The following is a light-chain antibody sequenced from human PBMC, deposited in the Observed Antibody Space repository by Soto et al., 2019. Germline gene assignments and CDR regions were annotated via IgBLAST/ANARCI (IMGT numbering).Light chain of an antibody. Sequence: QSALTQPASVSGSPGQSVTISCTGTSSDIGDYDYVSWYQQHPGKAPKLMIYEVSNRPSGISNRFSGSKSGNTASLTISGLQPEDEGEYYCSSYTRSSSLVFGGGTKLTVL. CDR3: SSYTRSSSLV. CDR2: EVS. V-gene: IGLV2-14*01. CDR1: SSDIGDYDY. J-gene: IGLJ2*01.